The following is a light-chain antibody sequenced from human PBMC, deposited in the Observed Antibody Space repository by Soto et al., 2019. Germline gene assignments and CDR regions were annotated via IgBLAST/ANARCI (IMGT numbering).Light chain of an antibody. CDR1: ESISRDY. Sequence: EIVLTQSPGTLSLSPGQRVTLSCRASESISRDYLAWYQQRLGQAPRLLIYGASSGATGIPDRFSGSGSGTDFTLTISRLEPEDSAVYYCHQYNSWPRGTFGPGTKVEIK. CDR3: HQYNSWPRGT. V-gene: IGKV3-20*01. J-gene: IGKJ3*01. CDR2: GAS.